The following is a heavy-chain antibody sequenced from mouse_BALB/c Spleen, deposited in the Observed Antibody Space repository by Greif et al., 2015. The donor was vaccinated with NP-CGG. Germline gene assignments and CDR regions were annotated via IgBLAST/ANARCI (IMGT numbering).Heavy chain of an antibody. CDR2: IDPENGNT. D-gene: IGHD1-1*02. Sequence: EVKLVESGAELVRPGALVKLSCKASGFNIKDYYMHWVKQRPEQGLEWIGWIDPENGNTIYDPKFQGKASITADTSSNTAYLQLSSLTSEDTAVYYWARFSYGRYAMDYWGQGTSVTVSS. CDR1: GFNIKDYY. CDR3: ARFSYGRYAMDY. V-gene: IGHV14-1*02. J-gene: IGHJ4*01.